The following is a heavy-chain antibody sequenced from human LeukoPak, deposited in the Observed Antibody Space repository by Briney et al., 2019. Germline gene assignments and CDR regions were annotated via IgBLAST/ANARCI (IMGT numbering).Heavy chain of an antibody. CDR2: INPSGGST. CDR1: GYTFTSYY. D-gene: IGHD5-18*01. Sequence: ASVKVSCKASGYTFTSYYMHWVRQAPGQGLEWMGIINPSGGSTSYAQKFQGRVTMTRDTSTSTVYMELSSLRSEDTAVYYCAREGPKSTGYSYGYGYWGQGTLVTVSS. J-gene: IGHJ4*02. V-gene: IGHV1-46*01. CDR3: AREGPKSTGYSYGYGY.